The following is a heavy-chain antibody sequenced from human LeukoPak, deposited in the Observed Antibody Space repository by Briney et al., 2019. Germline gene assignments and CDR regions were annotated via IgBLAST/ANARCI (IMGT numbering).Heavy chain of an antibody. CDR2: ISSSSSTI. CDR3: ASCEGYCSGGSCYFLGGMDV. V-gene: IGHV3-48*04. Sequence: GGSLRLSCAASGFTFSSYSMNWVRQAPGKGLEWVSYISSSSSTIYYADSVKGRFTISRDNAKNSLYLQMNSLRAEDTAVYYCASCEGYCSGGSCYFLGGMDVWGQGTTVTVSS. CDR1: GFTFSSYS. D-gene: IGHD2-15*01. J-gene: IGHJ6*02.